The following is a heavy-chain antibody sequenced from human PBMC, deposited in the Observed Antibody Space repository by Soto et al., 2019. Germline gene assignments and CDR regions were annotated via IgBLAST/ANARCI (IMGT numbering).Heavy chain of an antibody. Sequence: ASVKVSCKASGYTFTSYAMHWVRQAPGQRLEWMGWINAGNGNTKYSQKFQGRVTITRDTSASTAYMELSSLRSEDTAVYYCARRLTGFFWFDPWGQGTLVTVSS. D-gene: IGHD7-27*01. CDR2: INAGNGNT. CDR1: GYTFTSYA. V-gene: IGHV1-3*01. CDR3: ARRLTGFFWFDP. J-gene: IGHJ5*02.